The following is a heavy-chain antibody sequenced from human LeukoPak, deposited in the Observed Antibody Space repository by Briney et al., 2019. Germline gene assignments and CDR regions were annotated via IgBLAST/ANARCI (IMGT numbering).Heavy chain of an antibody. J-gene: IGHJ3*02. CDR3: ARGTYYYDSSGYYLSILGFPTPSTGAFDI. CDR2: IYYSGST. D-gene: IGHD3-22*01. Sequence: SETLSLTCTVSGGSISSYYWSWIRQPPGKGLEWIGYIYYSGSTNYNPSLKSRVTISVDTSKNQFSLKLSSVTAVDTAVYYCARGTYYYDSSGYYLSILGFPTPSTGAFDIWGQGTMVTVFS. V-gene: IGHV4-59*12. CDR1: GGSISSYY.